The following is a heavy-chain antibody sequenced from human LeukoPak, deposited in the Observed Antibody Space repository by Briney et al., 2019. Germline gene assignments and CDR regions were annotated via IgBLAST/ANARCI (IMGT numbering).Heavy chain of an antibody. D-gene: IGHD6-13*01. CDR1: GFTFSNAW. J-gene: IGHJ6*04. CDR3: TTDLTLGTYYYYGMDV. Sequence: PGGSLRLSCAASGFTFSNAWMSWVRQAPGKGLEWVGRIKSKTDGGTTDYAAPVKGRFTISRDDSKNTLYLQMNSLKTEDTAVYYCTTDLTLGTYYYYGMDVWGKGTTVTVSS. CDR2: IKSKTDGGTT. V-gene: IGHV3-15*01.